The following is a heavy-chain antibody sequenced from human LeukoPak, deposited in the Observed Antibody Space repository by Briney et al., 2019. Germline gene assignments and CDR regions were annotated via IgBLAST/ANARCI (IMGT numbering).Heavy chain of an antibody. CDR3: ARHGGVAAFYY. J-gene: IGHJ4*02. D-gene: IGHD6-19*01. V-gene: IGHV4-59*08. CDR1: GGSISSYY. Sequence: SETLSLTCTVSGGSISSYYWSWIRQPPGEALQWIGYIFFTGNTNYNPSLRSRVTISIDTSKNQFSLQLSSVTAADTAVYYCARHGGVAAFYYWGQGTLVTVSS. CDR2: IFFTGNT.